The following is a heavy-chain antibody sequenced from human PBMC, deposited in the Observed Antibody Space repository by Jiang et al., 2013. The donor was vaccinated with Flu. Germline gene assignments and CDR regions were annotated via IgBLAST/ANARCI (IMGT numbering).Heavy chain of an antibody. CDR1: GFTFSSYG. CDR2: ISYDGSNK. J-gene: IGHJ6*02. CDR3: AKDLGSGYHYYYGMDV. D-gene: IGHD2-15*01. Sequence: QLLESGGGVVQPGRSLRLSCAASGFTFSSYGMHWVRQAPGKGLEWVAVISYDGSNKYYADSVKGRFTISRDNSKNTLYLQMNSLRAEDTAVYYCAKDLGSGYHYYYGMDVWGQGTTVTVSS. V-gene: IGHV3-30*18.